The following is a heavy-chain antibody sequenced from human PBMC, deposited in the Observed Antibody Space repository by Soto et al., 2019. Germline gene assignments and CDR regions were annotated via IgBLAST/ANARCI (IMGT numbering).Heavy chain of an antibody. J-gene: IGHJ5*02. D-gene: IGHD5-18*01. V-gene: IGHV4-34*01. Sequence: LSLTCAVYGGSFSGYYWSWIRQPPGKGLEWIGEINHSGSTNYNPSLKSRVTISVDTSKNQFSLKLSPVTAADTAVYYCARRGYSYRIWFDPWGQGTQVTVSS. CDR3: ARRGYSYRIWFDP. CDR1: GGSFSGYY. CDR2: INHSGST.